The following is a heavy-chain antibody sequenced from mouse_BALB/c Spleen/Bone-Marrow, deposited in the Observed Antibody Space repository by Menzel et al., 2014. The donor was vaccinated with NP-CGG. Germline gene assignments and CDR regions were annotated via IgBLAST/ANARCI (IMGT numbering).Heavy chain of an antibody. D-gene: IGHD1-1*01. V-gene: IGHV1S81*02. CDR3: TRSNYGYWYFDV. Sequence: VKLVESGAELVKPGASVKLSCKASDYTFSSYYMYWVKQRPGQGLEWIGEINPSNGGTKFNEKFKSKATLTVDKSSSTAYMQLSSLTSEDSAVYYCTRSNYGYWYFDVWGAGTTVTVSS. J-gene: IGHJ1*01. CDR2: INPSNGGT. CDR1: DYTFSSYY.